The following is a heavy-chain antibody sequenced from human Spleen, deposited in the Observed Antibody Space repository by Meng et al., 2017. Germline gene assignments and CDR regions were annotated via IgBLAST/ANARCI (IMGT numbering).Heavy chain of an antibody. Sequence: GESLKISCTASGFTFSANWICWVRQTPGKGLEWMGLIYPGDSDTRYSPSFQGHITISTDKSISTAYLQRGSVKASDTAMYYGARIRAVAGSTSDYWGQGTLVTVSS. D-gene: IGHD6-19*01. CDR1: GFTFSANW. J-gene: IGHJ4*02. CDR3: ARIRAVAGSTSDY. V-gene: IGHV5-51*01. CDR2: IYPGDSDT.